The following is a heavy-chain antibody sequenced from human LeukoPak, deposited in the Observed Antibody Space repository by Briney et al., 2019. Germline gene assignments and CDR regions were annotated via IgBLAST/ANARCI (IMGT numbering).Heavy chain of an antibody. CDR2: IKEDGNED. V-gene: IGHV3-7*02. J-gene: IGHJ4*02. CDR3: TRGDRGYAESLY. D-gene: IGHD5-12*01. Sequence: GGSLRLSCAASGFTLSSNSMNWVRQAPGKGLEWVGNIKEDGNEDYYVDSVEGRFVIFRDNAKNSLYLQMHSLRAEDTAVYYCTRGDRGYAESLYWGRGTLVTVSS. CDR1: GFTLSSNS.